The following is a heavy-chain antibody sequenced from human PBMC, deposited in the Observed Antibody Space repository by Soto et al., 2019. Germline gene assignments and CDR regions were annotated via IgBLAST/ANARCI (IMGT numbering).Heavy chain of an antibody. J-gene: IGHJ4*02. CDR2: IIPIFGTA. V-gene: IGHV1-69*06. CDR3: ATSGSYYRPFYYFDY. Sequence: PGQGLEWMGGIIPIFGTANYAQKFQGRVTITADKSTSTAYMELSSLRSEDTAVYYCATSGSYYRPFYYFDYWGQGTLVTVSS. D-gene: IGHD1-26*01.